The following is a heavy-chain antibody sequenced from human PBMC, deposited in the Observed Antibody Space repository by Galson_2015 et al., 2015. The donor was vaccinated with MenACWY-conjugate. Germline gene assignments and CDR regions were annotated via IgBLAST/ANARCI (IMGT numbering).Heavy chain of an antibody. V-gene: IGHV1-2*04. Sequence: SVKVSCTASGFPFTGYYMHWVRQAPGQGLEWMGWINPNSGRTNYAQTVKGWVTMTRDNSNNPAYMEMSRLKSDDTAVYYCARASGEDSYWRNYCMDFWGQGTAVTVSS. D-gene: IGHD2-21*02. J-gene: IGHJ6*02. CDR2: INPNSGRT. CDR1: GFPFTGYY. CDR3: ARASGEDSYWRNYCMDF.